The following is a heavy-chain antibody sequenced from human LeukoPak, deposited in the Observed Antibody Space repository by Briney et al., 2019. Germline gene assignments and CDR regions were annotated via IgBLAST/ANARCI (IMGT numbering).Heavy chain of an antibody. CDR3: ARYRGGDDVFDI. Sequence: ASVKVSCKASGYIFTAYYMHWVRQAPGQGLEWMGGINPNTGGNPNIGGTNYAQKFQGRVTMTRDTSISTVYMELNRLRSDDTAVYYCARYRGGDDVFDIWGQGTMVTVSS. V-gene: IGHV1-2*02. D-gene: IGHD1-14*01. J-gene: IGHJ3*02. CDR2: INPNTGGNPNIGGT. CDR1: GYIFTAYY.